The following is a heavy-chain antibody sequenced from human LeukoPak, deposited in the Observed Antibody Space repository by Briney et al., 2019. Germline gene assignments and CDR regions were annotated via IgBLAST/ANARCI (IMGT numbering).Heavy chain of an antibody. V-gene: IGHV4-34*01. CDR2: INHSGST. CDR3: ARASSSTSLANWFDP. D-gene: IGHD2-2*01. Sequence: PGGSLRLSCAASGFTVSSNYMSWIRQPPGKGLEWIGEINHSGSTNYNPSLKSRVTISVDTSKNQFSLKLSSVTAADTAVYYCARASSSTSLANWFDPWGQGTLVTVSS. J-gene: IGHJ5*02. CDR1: GFTVSSNY.